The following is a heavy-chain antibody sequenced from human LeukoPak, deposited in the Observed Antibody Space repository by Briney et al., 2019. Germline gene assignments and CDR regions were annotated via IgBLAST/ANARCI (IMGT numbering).Heavy chain of an antibody. CDR3: AKGKGGGSYSYYYGMDV. Sequence: PGGSPRLSCAASGFTFDDYAMHWVRQAPGKGLEWVSGINWNSGSIGYADSVKGRFTISRDNAKNSLYLQMNSLRAEDTALYYCAKGKGGGSYSYYYGMDVWGQGTTVTVSS. J-gene: IGHJ6*02. V-gene: IGHV3-9*01. CDR1: GFTFDDYA. CDR2: INWNSGSI. D-gene: IGHD1-26*01.